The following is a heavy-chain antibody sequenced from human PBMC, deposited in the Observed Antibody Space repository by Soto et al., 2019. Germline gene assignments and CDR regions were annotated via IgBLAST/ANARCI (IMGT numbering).Heavy chain of an antibody. D-gene: IGHD5-12*01. CDR3: ARVPIRSGYVGA. CDR1: GDSISSGGYY. CDR2: ISYSGRT. J-gene: IGHJ5*02. Sequence: SETLSLTCTVSGDSISSGGYYWSWIRQHPGKGLEWIGYISYSGRTYYSPSLRSRVTISVVTSKNQFSLNLRSVTAADTAVYYCARVPIRSGYVGAWGQGTLVTVSS. V-gene: IGHV4-31*03.